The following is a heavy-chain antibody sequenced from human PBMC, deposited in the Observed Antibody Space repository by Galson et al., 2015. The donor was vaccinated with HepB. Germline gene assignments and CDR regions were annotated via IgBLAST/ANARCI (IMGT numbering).Heavy chain of an antibody. V-gene: IGHV3-7*03. J-gene: IGHJ4*02. D-gene: IGHD6-19*01. CDR2: IKEDGSEE. CDR3: ASSSGWYGSYFDY. CDR1: GFTFSRDW. Sequence: SLRLSCAASGFTFSRDWMSWVRQAPGKGLEWVANIKEDGSEEYYVDSVKGRFTISRDNAKNSLYLQMNSLRAEDTAVYYCASSSGWYGSYFDYWGQGTLVTVSS.